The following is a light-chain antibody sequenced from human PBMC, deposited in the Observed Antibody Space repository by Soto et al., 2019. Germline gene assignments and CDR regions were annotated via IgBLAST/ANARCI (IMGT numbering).Light chain of an antibody. V-gene: IGLV2-14*01. CDR2: DVS. Sequence: QSVLTQPASVSGSPGQSITISCTGTSSDVGGYNYVSWYQQHPGKAPKLMIYDVSNRPSGVSSRFSGSKSGNTASLTISGLQAEDEADYYCSSYTSSSTYVFGTGTRSPS. J-gene: IGLJ1*01. CDR1: SSDVGGYNY. CDR3: SSYTSSSTYV.